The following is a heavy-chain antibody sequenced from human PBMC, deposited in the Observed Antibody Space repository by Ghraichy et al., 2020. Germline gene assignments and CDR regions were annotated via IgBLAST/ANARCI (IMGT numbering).Heavy chain of an antibody. CDR3: ARDLSYVTDWPGY. J-gene: IGHJ4*02. CDR2: TSFDGTKE. CDR1: GFTLNSYG. D-gene: IGHD3-16*01. Sequence: LSLTCAASGFTLNSYGMHWVRQAPGKGLEWVAFTSFDGTKEYYVDSVKGRFSMARDNSKNTLFLQMDSLRYEDAAVYYCARDLSYVTDWPGYWCQGTLAPVAS. V-gene: IGHV3-30*03.